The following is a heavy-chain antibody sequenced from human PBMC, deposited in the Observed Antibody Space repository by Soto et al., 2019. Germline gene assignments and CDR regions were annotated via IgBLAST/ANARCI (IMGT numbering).Heavy chain of an antibody. Sequence: GGSLRLSCAASGFTFSSYWMHWVRQAPGKGLVWVSRINSDGSSTSYADSVKGRFTISRDNAKNTLYLQMNSLRAEDTAVYYCARGDYYGSGSNPDFRVWGKGTTVTVSS. V-gene: IGHV3-74*01. CDR3: ARGDYYGSGSNPDFRV. CDR2: INSDGSST. D-gene: IGHD3-10*01. CDR1: GFTFSSYW. J-gene: IGHJ6*04.